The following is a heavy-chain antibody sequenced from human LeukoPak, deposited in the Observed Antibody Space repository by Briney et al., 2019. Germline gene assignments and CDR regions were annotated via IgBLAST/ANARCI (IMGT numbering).Heavy chain of an antibody. Sequence: TGGSLRLSCAASGFTFSSYWMHWVRQTPGKGLMWVSRIESDGSTIYADSVKDRFTISGDNGKNTVYLQMNSLRVDDTAMYYCARAVTYFYGSVTYDWFDPWGQGTLVTVSS. J-gene: IGHJ5*02. CDR3: ARAVTYFYGSVTYDWFDP. CDR2: IESDGST. V-gene: IGHV3-74*01. D-gene: IGHD3-10*01. CDR1: GFTFSSYW.